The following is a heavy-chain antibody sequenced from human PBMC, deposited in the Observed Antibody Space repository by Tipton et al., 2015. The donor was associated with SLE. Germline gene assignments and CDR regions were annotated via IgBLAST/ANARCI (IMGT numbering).Heavy chain of an antibody. CDR1: GFTVSSNY. CDR2: IYSGGNT. CDR3: AREDVYYYDSSAHGMDV. J-gene: IGHJ6*02. V-gene: IGHV3-66*01. D-gene: IGHD3-22*01. Sequence: AVSGFTVSSNYMSWVRQAPGKGLEWVSVIYSGGNTYYADSVKGRFTISRDNSKNTLYLQMNSLRAEDTAVYYCAREDVYYYDSSAHGMDVWGQGTTVTVSS.